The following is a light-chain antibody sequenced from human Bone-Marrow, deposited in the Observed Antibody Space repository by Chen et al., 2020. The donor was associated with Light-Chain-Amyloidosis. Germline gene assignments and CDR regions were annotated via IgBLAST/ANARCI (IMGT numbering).Light chain of an antibody. CDR2: DVS. V-gene: IGLV2-14*01. Sequence: QSALTQPASVSGSPGQSITISCPGTNSDVGGYNYVSWYQQHPGKAPKLIIYDVSHRPAGISNRFSGSESGNAASLTVSGPQAEDEADYYCNSYTTSSSPVVFGGGTKLTVL. CDR3: NSYTTSSSPVV. CDR1: NSDVGGYNY. J-gene: IGLJ2*01.